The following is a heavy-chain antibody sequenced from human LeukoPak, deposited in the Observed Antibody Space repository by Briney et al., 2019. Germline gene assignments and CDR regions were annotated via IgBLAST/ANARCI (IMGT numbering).Heavy chain of an antibody. CDR1: GGSFSGYY. CDR2: INHSGST. D-gene: IGHD3-22*01. V-gene: IGHV4-34*01. CDR3: ARARRNYYYDSSGYRRSLGAFDI. J-gene: IGHJ3*02. Sequence: SSETLSLTCAVYGGSFSGYYWSWIRQPPGKGLEWIGVINHSGSTNYNPSLKSRVTISVDTSKNQFSLKLSSVTAADTAVYYCARARRNYYYDSSGYRRSLGAFDIWGQGTMVTVSS.